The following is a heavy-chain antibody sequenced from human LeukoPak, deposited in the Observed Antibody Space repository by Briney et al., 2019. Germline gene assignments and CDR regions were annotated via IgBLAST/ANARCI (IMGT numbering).Heavy chain of an antibody. CDR1: GFTFSSYA. CDR3: ARDGDSGSYLGYYFDY. Sequence: GGSLRLSCAASGFTFSSYAMHWVRQAPGKGLEWVAVISYDGSNKYYADSVKGRFTISRDSSKNTLYLQMNSLRAEDTAVYYCARDGDSGSYLGYYFDYWGQGTLVTVSS. J-gene: IGHJ4*02. CDR2: ISYDGSNK. V-gene: IGHV3-30-3*01. D-gene: IGHD1-26*01.